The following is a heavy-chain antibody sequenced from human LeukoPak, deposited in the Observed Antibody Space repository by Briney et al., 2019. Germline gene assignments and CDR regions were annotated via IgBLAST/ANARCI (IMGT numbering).Heavy chain of an antibody. V-gene: IGHV3-49*04. J-gene: IGHJ4*02. D-gene: IGHD3-22*01. CDR2: IRSKAYGGTT. Sequence: GSLRLSCTASGFTFGDYAMSWVRQAPGKGLEWVGFIRSKAYGGTTEYAASVKGRFTISRDDSKSIAYLQMNSLKTEDTAVYYCAKGYYYDSSGHSDFDYWGQGTLVTVSS. CDR3: AKGYYYDSSGHSDFDY. CDR1: GFTFGDYA.